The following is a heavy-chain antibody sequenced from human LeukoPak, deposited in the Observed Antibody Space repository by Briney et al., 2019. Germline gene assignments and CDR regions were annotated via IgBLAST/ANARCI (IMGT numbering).Heavy chain of an antibody. Sequence: SETLSLTCAVSGGSISSGGYSWSWIRQPPGKGLEWIGYIYHSGSTYYNPSLKSRVTISVDRSKNQFSLKLSSVTAADTAVYYCAREGNWFDTWGQGTLVTVSS. CDR3: AREGNWFDT. J-gene: IGHJ5*02. CDR1: GGSISSGGYS. V-gene: IGHV4-30-2*01. CDR2: IYHSGST.